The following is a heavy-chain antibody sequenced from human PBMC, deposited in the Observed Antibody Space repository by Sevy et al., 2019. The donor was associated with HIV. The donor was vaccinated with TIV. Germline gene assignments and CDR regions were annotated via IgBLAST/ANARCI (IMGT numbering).Heavy chain of an antibody. CDR2: INPNSGGT. CDR1: GYTFTGQY. Sequence: ASVKVSCKASGYTFTGQYIHWVRQAPGQGLEWMGWINPNSGGTNYRQDFQGRVTLTRNTSITTAYMELCGLKSDDTAIYYCARDLRLGGYSYGSFDYWGQGTLVTVSS. V-gene: IGHV1-2*02. D-gene: IGHD5-18*01. J-gene: IGHJ4*02. CDR3: ARDLRLGGYSYGSFDY.